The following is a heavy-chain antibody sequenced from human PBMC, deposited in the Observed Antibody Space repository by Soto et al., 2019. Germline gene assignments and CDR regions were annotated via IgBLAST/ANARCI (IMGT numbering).Heavy chain of an antibody. D-gene: IGHD1-1*01. Sequence: PGGSLRLSCAASGFPLSTYWMHWVRQAPGKGLVWVSRINGDGSTTTYADSVKGRFTISRDNAKNTLYLQMSNLRAEDTAVYYCARGTWDDVLGWGQGTLVTVSS. CDR2: INGDGSTT. CDR1: GFPLSTYW. CDR3: ARGTWDDVLG. V-gene: IGHV3-74*01. J-gene: IGHJ4*02.